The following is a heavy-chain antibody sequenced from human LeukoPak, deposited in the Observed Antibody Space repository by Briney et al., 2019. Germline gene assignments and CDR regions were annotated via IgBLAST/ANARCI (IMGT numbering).Heavy chain of an antibody. V-gene: IGHV1-24*01. CDR3: ATDRRDYGVYWD. CDR1: GCTLTELS. D-gene: IGHD4-17*01. Sequence: ASVKVSCKVSGCTLTELSMHWVRQAPGKGLEWMGGFDPEDGETIYAQKFQGRVTMTEDTSTDTAYMELSSLRSEDTAVYYCATDRRDYGVYWDWGQGTLVTVSS. J-gene: IGHJ4*02. CDR2: FDPEDGET.